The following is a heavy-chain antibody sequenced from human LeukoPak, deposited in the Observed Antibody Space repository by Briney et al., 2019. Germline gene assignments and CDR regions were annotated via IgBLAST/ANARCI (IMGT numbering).Heavy chain of an antibody. CDR2: ISSSSSYI. Sequence: GGSLRLSCAASGFTFSSYSMNWVRQAPGKGLEWVSSISSSSSYIYYADSVKGRFTISRDNAKNSLYLQMNSPRAEDTAVYYCARSYGSIPFDPWGQGTLVTVSS. V-gene: IGHV3-21*01. D-gene: IGHD5-18*01. CDR1: GFTFSSYS. J-gene: IGHJ5*02. CDR3: ARSYGSIPFDP.